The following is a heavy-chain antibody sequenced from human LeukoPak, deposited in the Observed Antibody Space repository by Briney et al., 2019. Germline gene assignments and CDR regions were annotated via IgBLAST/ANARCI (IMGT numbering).Heavy chain of an antibody. V-gene: IGHV3-48*01. D-gene: IGHD4-17*01. CDR1: GFTFSSYS. CDR2: ISSSSSTI. Sequence: GGSLRLSCAASGFTFSSYSMNWVRQAPGKGLEWVSYISSSSSTIYYADSVKGRFTISRDNAKNSLYLQMNSLRAEDTAVYYCASNVTTTPITTGGAFNIWGQGTMVTVSS. CDR3: ASNVTTTPITTGGAFNI. J-gene: IGHJ3*02.